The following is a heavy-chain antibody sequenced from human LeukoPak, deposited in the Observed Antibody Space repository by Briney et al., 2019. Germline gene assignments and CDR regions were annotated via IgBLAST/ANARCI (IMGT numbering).Heavy chain of an antibody. V-gene: IGHV4-59*01. D-gene: IGHD2-2*01. CDR2: IYYSGST. CDR1: GGSTSSYY. Sequence: PSETLSLTCTVSGGSTSSYYWSWIRQPPGKGLEWIGYIYYSGSTNYNPSLKSRVTISVDTSKNQFSLKLSSVTAADTAVYYCARESDCSSTSCFSTYYDFWSGGRTLDPWGQGTLVTVSS. J-gene: IGHJ5*02. CDR3: ARESDCSSTSCFSTYYDFWSGGRTLDP.